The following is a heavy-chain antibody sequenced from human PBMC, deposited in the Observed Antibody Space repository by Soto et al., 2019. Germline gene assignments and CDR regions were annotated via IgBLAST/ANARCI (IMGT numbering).Heavy chain of an antibody. CDR3: ARHKITIFGVVIRPMYNWFDP. CDR1: GGSISSSSYY. CDR2: IYYSGST. D-gene: IGHD3-3*01. Sequence: SGTLSLTCTVSGGSISSSSYYWGWIRQPPGKGLEWIGSIYYSGSTYYNPSLKSRVTISVDTSKNQFSLKLSSVTAADTAVYYCARHKITIFGVVIRPMYNWFDPWGQGSRVTVSS. J-gene: IGHJ5*02. V-gene: IGHV4-39*01.